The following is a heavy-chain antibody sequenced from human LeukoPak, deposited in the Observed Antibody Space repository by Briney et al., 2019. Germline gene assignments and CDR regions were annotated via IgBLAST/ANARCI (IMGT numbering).Heavy chain of an antibody. J-gene: IGHJ4*02. V-gene: IGHV3-74*01. CDR3: ARDNTHCTNGVCYMED. D-gene: IGHD2-8*01. CDR1: GFTFSSYW. Sequence: PGGSLRLSCAASGFTFSSYWMHWVGQAPGKGLVWVSRINTDGSSTSYADSVKGRFTISRDNAKNTLYLQMNSLRAEDTAVYYCARDNTHCTNGVCYMEDWGQGTLVTVSS. CDR2: INTDGSST.